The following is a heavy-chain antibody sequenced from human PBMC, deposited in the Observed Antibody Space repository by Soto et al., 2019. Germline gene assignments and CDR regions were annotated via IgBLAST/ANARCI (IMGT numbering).Heavy chain of an antibody. CDR2: ISNNGVST. J-gene: IGHJ4*02. CDR3: ARRGPYQLISDFDY. CDR1: GFSFSNYA. D-gene: IGHD2-2*01. Sequence: EVQLVESGGILVQPGGSLRLSCVASGFSFSNYAMHWVRQAPGKGLEYVSAISNNGVSTYYANSVKGRFIISRDNSKNTPYLQMGSLRAQDMAVYYCARRGPYQLISDFDYWGQGTLVAVSS. V-gene: IGHV3-64*01.